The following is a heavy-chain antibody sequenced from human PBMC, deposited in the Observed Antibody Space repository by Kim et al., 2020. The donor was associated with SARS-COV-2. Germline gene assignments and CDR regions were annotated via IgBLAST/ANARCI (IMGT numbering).Heavy chain of an antibody. D-gene: IGHD6-13*01. J-gene: IGHJ4*02. V-gene: IGHV3-30*04. CDR2: ISYDGSNK. Sequence: GGSLRLSCAASGFTFSSYAMHWVRQAPGKGLEWVAVISYDGSNKYYADSVKGRFTISRDNSKNTLYLQMNSLRAEDTAVYYCARDPYSRGFDYWGQGTLVTVSS. CDR1: GFTFSSYA. CDR3: ARDPYSRGFDY.